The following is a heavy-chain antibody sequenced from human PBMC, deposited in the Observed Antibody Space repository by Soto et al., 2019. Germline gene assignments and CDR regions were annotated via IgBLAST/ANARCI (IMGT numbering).Heavy chain of an antibody. CDR1: GFTFSSYA. Sequence: EVQLVESGGGLVQPGGSLRLSCAASGFTFSSYAMHWVRQAPGKGLEYVSAISSNGGSTYYANSVKGRFTISRDNSKNTLYLQMGSLGAEDMAVYYCARYPRDIVVVPAAHAFDIWGQGTMVTVSS. D-gene: IGHD2-2*01. CDR2: ISSNGGST. V-gene: IGHV3-64*01. J-gene: IGHJ3*02. CDR3: ARYPRDIVVVPAAHAFDI.